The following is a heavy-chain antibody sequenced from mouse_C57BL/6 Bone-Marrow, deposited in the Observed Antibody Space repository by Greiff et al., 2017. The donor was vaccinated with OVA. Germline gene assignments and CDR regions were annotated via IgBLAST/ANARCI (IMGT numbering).Heavy chain of an antibody. D-gene: IGHD2-2*01. CDR3: TRDTTMVTPFDY. J-gene: IGHJ2*01. V-gene: IGHV5-9-1*02. CDR2: ISSGGDYI. Sequence: EVKLEESGEGLVKPGGSLKLSCAASGFTFSSYAMSWVRQTPEKRLEWVAYISSGGDYIYYADTVKGRFTISRDNARNTLYLQMSSLKSEDTAMYYCTRDTTMVTPFDYWGQGTTLTVSS. CDR1: GFTFSSYA.